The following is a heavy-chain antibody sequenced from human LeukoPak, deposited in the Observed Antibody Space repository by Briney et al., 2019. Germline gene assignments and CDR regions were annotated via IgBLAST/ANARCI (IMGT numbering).Heavy chain of an antibody. Sequence: SGPTLVKPTQTLTLTCTFSGFSLSTTGVRVGWIRQPPGKALEWLALIYWDDDKRYSPSLRSRLTITKDTSKNQVVLTVTNMDPVDTATYYCAHAGGTYYHDSGGYYYAFDIWGQGTVVTVSS. J-gene: IGHJ3*02. V-gene: IGHV2-5*02. CDR3: AHAGGTYYHDSGGYYYAFDI. CDR2: IYWDDDK. CDR1: GFSLSTTGVR. D-gene: IGHD3-22*01.